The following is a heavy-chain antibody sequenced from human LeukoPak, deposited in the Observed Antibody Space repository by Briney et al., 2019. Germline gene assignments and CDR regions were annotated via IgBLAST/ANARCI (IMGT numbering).Heavy chain of an antibody. V-gene: IGHV3-11*01. CDR3: ARVNRVTAIQELDY. CDR2: ISSSGSTI. J-gene: IGHJ4*02. Sequence: GGSLRLSCAASGFTFSDYYMTWIRQAPGKGLEWVSCISSSGSTIFYADSVKGRFTISRDNAKSSLFLQMNSLSAEDTAVYYCARVNRVTAIQELDYWGQGTLVTVSS. CDR1: GFTFSDYY. D-gene: IGHD2-21*02.